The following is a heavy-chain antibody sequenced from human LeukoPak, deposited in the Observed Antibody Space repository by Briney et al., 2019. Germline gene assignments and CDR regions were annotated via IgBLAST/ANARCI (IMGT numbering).Heavy chain of an antibody. CDR2: IIPIFGTA. CDR3: ASSSGSYRVPGKFDY. V-gene: IGHV1-69*13. Sequence: GASVKVSCKASGGTFSSYAISRVRQAPGQGLEWMGGIIPIFGTANYAQKFQGRVTITADESTSTAYMELSSLRSEDTAVYYCASSSGSYRVPGKFDYWGQGTLVTVSS. D-gene: IGHD1-26*01. CDR1: GGTFSSYA. J-gene: IGHJ4*02.